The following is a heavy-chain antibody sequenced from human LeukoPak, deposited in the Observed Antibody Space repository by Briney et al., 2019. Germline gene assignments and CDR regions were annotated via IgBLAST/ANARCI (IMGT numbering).Heavy chain of an antibody. J-gene: IGHJ4*02. CDR2: INHSGGT. CDR1: GGSFNDNY. D-gene: IGHD3-22*01. Sequence: PSETLPLTYAVYGGSFNDNYWTWIRQPPGKGLEWIGEINHSGGTNYNPSLKSRVTISLDTSKDQSRLCLTVRDAFPHSYDSSGYSLPFDYWGQGTLVTVSS. CDR3: GYSLPFDY. V-gene: IGHV4-34*01.